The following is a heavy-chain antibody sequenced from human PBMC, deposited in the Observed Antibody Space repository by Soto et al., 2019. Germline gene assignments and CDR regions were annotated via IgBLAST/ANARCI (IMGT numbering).Heavy chain of an antibody. J-gene: IGHJ6*02. CDR2: ISWDGGTT. Sequence: GGSLRLSCAASGFSLADYTMHWVRQVPGKGLDWVSLISWDGGTTYYADSVKGRFTISRDNSKNSLYLQMDSLRVEDTAVYYCARDLAWKRGKVGRYYYGMDVWGQGTTVTVSS. V-gene: IGHV3-43*01. CDR1: GFSLADYT. CDR3: ARDLAWKRGKVGRYYYGMDV. D-gene: IGHD1-1*01.